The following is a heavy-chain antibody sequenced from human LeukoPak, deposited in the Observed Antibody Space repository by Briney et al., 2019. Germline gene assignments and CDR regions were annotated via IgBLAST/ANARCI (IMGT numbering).Heavy chain of an antibody. J-gene: IGHJ4*02. D-gene: IGHD3-9*01. CDR2: TYSNGRT. CDR1: GFTVSSNY. CDR3: AKDYDILTGYPALDY. Sequence: GGSLRLSCAASGFTVSSNYMSWVRQAPGKGLEWVSVTYSNGRTYYADSVKGRFTISRDNSKNALYLQMNSLRAEDTAVYYCAKDYDILTGYPALDYWGQGTLVTVSS. V-gene: IGHV3-66*03.